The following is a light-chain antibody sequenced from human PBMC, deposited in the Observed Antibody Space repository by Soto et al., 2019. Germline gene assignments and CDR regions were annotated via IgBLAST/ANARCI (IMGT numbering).Light chain of an antibody. J-gene: IGKJ1*01. CDR1: QTISIW. V-gene: IGKV1-5*01. CDR3: QQYNSYWT. CDR2: DAS. Sequence: DIQMTQYPSTLSASVGDRVTITCRARQTISIWLAWYQQKPGKAPKLLIYDASILESGVPSRLSGSGSGTEFTLTISSMKPDDFATYYCQQYNSYWTFGHGTKVDIK.